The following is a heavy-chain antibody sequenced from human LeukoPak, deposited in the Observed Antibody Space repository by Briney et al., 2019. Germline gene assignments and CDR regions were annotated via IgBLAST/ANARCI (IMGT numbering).Heavy chain of an antibody. CDR1: VVTLTRNY. Sequence: GGCLRLSCAASVVTLTRNYMCWVCQAPGKGLGWVSFIHIGDRTYYADSVKGRFTISRDKSKNTLYLQMNSLRAEDTAVYYCARIVVVVDTNLDRQDWFDPWGQGTLVTVSS. J-gene: IGHJ5*02. D-gene: IGHD2-15*01. CDR2: IHIGDRT. CDR3: ARIVVVVDTNLDRQDWFDP. V-gene: IGHV3-66*01.